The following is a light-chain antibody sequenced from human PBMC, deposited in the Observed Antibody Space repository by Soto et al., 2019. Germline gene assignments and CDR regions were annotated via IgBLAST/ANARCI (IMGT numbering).Light chain of an antibody. J-gene: IGKJ2*01. CDR2: KVS. V-gene: IGKV2-30*01. CDR1: QSLVYSDGNTY. CDR3: MQGTHWSRT. Sequence: DVVMTQSPLSLPVTLGQPASISCRSSQSLVYSDGNTYLNWFQQRPGQSPRRLIYKVSNRDSGVPDRFSGSGSGTDFTLKISRVEAEDVGVYYCMQGTHWSRTFGQGTKLEIK.